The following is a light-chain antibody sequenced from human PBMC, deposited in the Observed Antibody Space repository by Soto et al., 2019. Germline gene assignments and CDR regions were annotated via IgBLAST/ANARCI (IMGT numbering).Light chain of an antibody. Sequence: EILMTQSPATLSVSPGERATLSCRASQSVSSNLAWYQQKPGQAPRLLIYGASTRATGIPARFSGSGSGTEFTITISSLQSEDFAVYYCQQYNNWRPYTFGKGTKLEIK. J-gene: IGKJ2*01. CDR1: QSVSSN. CDR2: GAS. CDR3: QQYNNWRPYT. V-gene: IGKV3-15*01.